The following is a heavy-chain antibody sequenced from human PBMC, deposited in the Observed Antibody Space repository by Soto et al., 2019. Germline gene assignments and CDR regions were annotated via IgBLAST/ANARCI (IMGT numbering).Heavy chain of an antibody. V-gene: IGHV1-69*13. Sequence: ASVKVSCKASGGTFSSYAISWVRQAPGQGLEWMGGIIPIFGTANYAQKFQGIVTITADESTSTAYMELSSLRSEDTAVYYCARDAGGAYSSGWYDYYYYGMDVWGQGTTVTVSS. D-gene: IGHD6-19*01. CDR2: IIPIFGTA. CDR1: GGTFSSYA. J-gene: IGHJ6*02. CDR3: ARDAGGAYSSGWYDYYYYGMDV.